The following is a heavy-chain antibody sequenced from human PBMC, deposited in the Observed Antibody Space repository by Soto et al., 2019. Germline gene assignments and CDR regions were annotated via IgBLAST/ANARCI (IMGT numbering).Heavy chain of an antibody. CDR2: IYWDDDK. J-gene: IGHJ4*02. V-gene: IGHV2-5*02. D-gene: IGHD2-15*01. Sequence: SGPTLVNPTQTLTLTFTFSGFSLITSGVGVGWIRQPPGKALEWLALIYWDDDKRYSPSLKSRLTITKDTSKNQVVLTMTNMDPVDTATYYCAHIAGFYCSGGSCYRDYFDYWGQGTLVTVAS. CDR1: GFSLITSGVG. CDR3: AHIAGFYCSGGSCYRDYFDY.